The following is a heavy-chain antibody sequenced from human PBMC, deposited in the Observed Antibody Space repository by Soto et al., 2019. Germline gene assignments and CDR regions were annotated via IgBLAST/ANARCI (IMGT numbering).Heavy chain of an antibody. V-gene: IGHV4-59*01. J-gene: IGHJ6*02. CDR1: GGSISSYY. Sequence: KPSETLSLTGTVSGGSISSYYCSWIRQPPWKGLEWIGYIYYSGSTNYNPSLKSRVTISVDTSKNQFSLKLSSVTAADTAVYYCARGIEYSSSSGHYSYGMDVLGQWATLTVSS. D-gene: IGHD6-6*01. CDR3: ARGIEYSSSSGHYSYGMDV. CDR2: IYYSGST.